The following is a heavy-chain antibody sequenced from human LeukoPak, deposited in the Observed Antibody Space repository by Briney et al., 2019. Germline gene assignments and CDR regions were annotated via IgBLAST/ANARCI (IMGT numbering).Heavy chain of an antibody. CDR3: ARQGGLGNYATGSWFDP. D-gene: IGHD1-7*01. Sequence: PGGSLRLSCAASGFTFSSYGMNWVRQAPGKGLEWISYISSSSSTMYYADSVKGRFTISRDNSKNTLYLQMDSLRAEDTAMYYCARQGGLGNYATGSWFDPWGQGTLVTVSS. J-gene: IGHJ5*02. CDR2: ISSSSSTM. CDR1: GFTFSSYG. V-gene: IGHV3-48*01.